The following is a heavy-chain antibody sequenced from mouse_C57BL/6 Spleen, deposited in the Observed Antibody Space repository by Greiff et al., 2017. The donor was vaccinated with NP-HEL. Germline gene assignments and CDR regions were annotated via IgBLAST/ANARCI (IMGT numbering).Heavy chain of an antibody. CDR1: GFNFKDYY. CDR2: IDPEDGET. V-gene: IGHV14-2*01. J-gene: IGHJ2*01. D-gene: IGHD1-1*01. Sequence: EVQLQQSGAELVKPGASVKLSCTASGFNFKDYYMHWVKQRPEQGLEWIGRIDPEDGETNYAQKFQGKATITADKSSNTAYLQLSSLTSEDAAVDYCARYYYGSGDYWGQGTTLTVSS. CDR3: ARYYYGSGDY.